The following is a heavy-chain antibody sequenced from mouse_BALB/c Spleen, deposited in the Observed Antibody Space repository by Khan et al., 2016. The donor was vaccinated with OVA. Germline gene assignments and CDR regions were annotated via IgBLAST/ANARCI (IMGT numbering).Heavy chain of an antibody. J-gene: IGHJ4*01. CDR1: GYSITRDYA. CDR3: ASELGRYYAMDY. Sequence: EVQLQESGPGLVKPSQSLSLTCTVTGYSITRDYAWNWIRQFPGNKLEWMGYITNSGRTNYNPSLKSRISITRDTSKNQFFLQLNSVTTEDTATYYCASELGRYYAMDYWGQGTSVTVSS. V-gene: IGHV3-2*02. D-gene: IGHD4-1*01. CDR2: ITNSGRT.